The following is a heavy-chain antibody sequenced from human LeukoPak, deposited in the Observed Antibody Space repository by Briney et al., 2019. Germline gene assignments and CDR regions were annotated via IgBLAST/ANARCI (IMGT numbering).Heavy chain of an antibody. J-gene: IGHJ4*02. D-gene: IGHD3-22*01. CDR2: IYDSGST. Sequence: SETLSLTCTVSGGSISSYYWSWIRQPPGKGLEWIGNIYDSGSTNYNPSLKSRVTISVDTSKSQCSLKLSSVTAADTAVHYCARQSISGSSLSYFDYWGQGTLVNVSS. CDR3: ARQSISGSSLSYFDY. V-gene: IGHV4-59*01. CDR1: GGSISSYY.